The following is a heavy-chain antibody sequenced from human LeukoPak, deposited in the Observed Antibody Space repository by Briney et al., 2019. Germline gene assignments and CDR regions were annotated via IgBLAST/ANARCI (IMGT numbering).Heavy chain of an antibody. V-gene: IGHV1-2*02. Sequence: ASVKVSCKASGYTFTGYYMHWVRQAPGQGLEWMGWINPNSGGTNYAQKFQGRVTMTRDTSISTAYMEPSRLRSDDTAVYYCARDQGPEPYYYDSSGYYPDYWGQGTLVTVSS. D-gene: IGHD3-22*01. CDR3: ARDQGPEPYYYDSSGYYPDY. CDR1: GYTFTGYY. CDR2: INPNSGGT. J-gene: IGHJ4*02.